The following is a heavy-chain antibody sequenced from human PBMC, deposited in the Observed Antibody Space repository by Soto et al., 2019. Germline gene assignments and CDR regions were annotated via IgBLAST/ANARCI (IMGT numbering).Heavy chain of an antibody. CDR1: GYTFTGYD. D-gene: IGHD1-26*01. V-gene: IGHV1-8*01. CDR2: MNPNSGNT. CDR3: AGEKVGTTGIDF. J-gene: IGHJ4*02. Sequence: QAQLVQSGAEVKKPGASVKVSCKASGYTFTGYDINWVRQATGQGLAWMGWMNPNSGNTGYAQNFQGRGTMTRYNSITTAYMELTSLRDDDSAVYYCAGEKVGTTGIDFWGQGTLVTVSS.